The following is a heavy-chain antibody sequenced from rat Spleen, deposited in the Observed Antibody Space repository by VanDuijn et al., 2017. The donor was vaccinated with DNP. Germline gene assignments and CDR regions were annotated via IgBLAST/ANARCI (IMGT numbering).Heavy chain of an antibody. CDR2: ISYDGDST. D-gene: IGHD1-2*01. J-gene: IGHJ2*01. Sequence: EVPLVESGGGLMQPGRSLKLSCAASGFTFSDYYMAWVRQAPTKGLEWVAYISYDGDSTYNGDSVKGRFTISRDNAKSTLYLQMNSLRSEDMATYYCARYRSYAVDYWGQGVMVTVSS. V-gene: IGHV5-22*01. CDR3: ARYRSYAVDY. CDR1: GFTFSDYY.